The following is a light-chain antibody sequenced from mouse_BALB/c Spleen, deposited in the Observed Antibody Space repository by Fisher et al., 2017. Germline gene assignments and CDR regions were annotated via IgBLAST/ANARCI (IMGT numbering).Light chain of an antibody. V-gene: IGKV4-55*01. CDR3: QQYSGYPLT. CDR1: SSVSY. J-gene: IGKJ5*01. Sequence: IVLTQTPAIMSASPGEKVTMTCSANSSVSYMHWYQQKPGSSPRLWIYDTSNLVSGVPARFSGSRSGTSYSLTISSMEAEDAATYYCQQYSGYPLTFGAGTKLELK. CDR2: DTS.